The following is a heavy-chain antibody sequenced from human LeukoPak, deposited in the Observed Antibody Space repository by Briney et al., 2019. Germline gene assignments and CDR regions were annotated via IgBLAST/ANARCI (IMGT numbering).Heavy chain of an antibody. Sequence: QPGGSLRLSCAASGFTFSSYAMSWVRQAPGKGLEWVSAISGGGGSTYYADSVKGRFTISRDNSKNTLYLQMNSLRAEDTAVYYFAKNPGNLLMGDSTYFYHWGQGTLVTVSS. CDR3: AKNPGNLLMGDSTYFYH. V-gene: IGHV3-23*01. CDR1: GFTFSSYA. J-gene: IGHJ4*02. D-gene: IGHD3-16*01. CDR2: ISGGGGST.